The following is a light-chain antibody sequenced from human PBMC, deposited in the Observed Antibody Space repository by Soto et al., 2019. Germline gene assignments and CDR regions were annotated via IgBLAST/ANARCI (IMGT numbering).Light chain of an antibody. CDR2: AAS. Sequence: EIVLTQSPGTLSLSPGERATLSCRASRSFSSSYLAWYQHKVGQAPRLLIYAASTRATGIPDRFSGSGSATDFTLTISRLEPEDYAVYYCHHYDSSPPYTFGQGTKLEIK. CDR3: HHYDSSPPYT. V-gene: IGKV3-20*01. J-gene: IGKJ2*01. CDR1: RSFSSSY.